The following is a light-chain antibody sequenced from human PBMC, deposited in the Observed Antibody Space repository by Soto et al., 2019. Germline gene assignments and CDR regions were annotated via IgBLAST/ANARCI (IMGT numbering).Light chain of an antibody. Sequence: QSVLTQPPSASGTPGQRVTMSCSGSSSNIGSNTVNWYQQVPGTAPKPLIFSYNQRSSGVPDRFSGSRSGTSASLAISRLQSEDEAYYYYASWDDRLNAMLFGGGTKVTVL. CDR3: ASWDDRLNAML. CDR1: SSNIGSNT. V-gene: IGLV1-44*01. J-gene: IGLJ3*02. CDR2: SYN.